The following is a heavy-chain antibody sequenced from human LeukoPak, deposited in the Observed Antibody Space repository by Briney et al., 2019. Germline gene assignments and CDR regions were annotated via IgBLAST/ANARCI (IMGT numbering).Heavy chain of an antibody. V-gene: IGHV4-39*07. CDR1: GGSISSSSYY. CDR3: ARTRGGYCSGGSCPRRSTYYYYMDV. D-gene: IGHD2-15*01. Sequence: SETLSLTCTVSGGSISSSSYYWGWIRQPPGKGLEWIGSIYYSGSTYYNPSLKSRVTISVDTSKNQFSLKLSSVTAADTAVYYCARTRGGYCSGGSCPRRSTYYYYMDVWGKGTTVTVSS. J-gene: IGHJ6*03. CDR2: IYYSGST.